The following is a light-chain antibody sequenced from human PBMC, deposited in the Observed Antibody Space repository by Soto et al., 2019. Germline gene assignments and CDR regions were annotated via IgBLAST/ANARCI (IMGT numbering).Light chain of an antibody. CDR3: QEYTTYSRT. Sequence: DIQMTQSPSTLSASVGDRVTITCRASRSVSSWLAWYQQKPGKAPKVLIYDASTLESGVPSRFSGGGSGTEFTLTITSLQPDDFATYYCQEYTTYSRTFGQGTKVEVK. CDR1: RSVSSW. V-gene: IGKV1-5*01. J-gene: IGKJ1*01. CDR2: DAS.